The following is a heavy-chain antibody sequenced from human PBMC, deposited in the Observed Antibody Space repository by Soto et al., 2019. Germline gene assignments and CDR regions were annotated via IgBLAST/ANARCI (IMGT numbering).Heavy chain of an antibody. CDR1: GDSVSTDSAT. Sequence: SQTLSLTCAISGDSVSTDSATWDCFRQSPSRGLEWLGRTYYRSKWYYDYAVSVKGRITISPDTSSNQFSLHLNSVTPDDTAVYYCARLIGNSWLDSWGQGTLVTVSS. D-gene: IGHD2-8*01. CDR2: TYYRSKWYY. CDR3: ARLIGNSWLDS. V-gene: IGHV6-1*01. J-gene: IGHJ5*01.